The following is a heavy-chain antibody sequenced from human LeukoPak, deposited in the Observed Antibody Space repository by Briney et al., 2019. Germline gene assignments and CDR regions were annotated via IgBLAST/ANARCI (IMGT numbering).Heavy chain of an antibody. J-gene: IGHJ6*03. CDR2: ISPYNGNT. Sequence: GASVNVSCKASGYTFSTYVITWVRQAPGQGLEWLGWISPYNGNTNYTQKLQGRITMTTDTSTSTAYMELRSLRSDDTAVYYCARPAMPYYAFWSDSYLDVWGKGTTVTVSS. CDR1: GYTFSTYV. CDR3: ARPAMPYYAFWSDSYLDV. V-gene: IGHV1-18*01. D-gene: IGHD3-3*01.